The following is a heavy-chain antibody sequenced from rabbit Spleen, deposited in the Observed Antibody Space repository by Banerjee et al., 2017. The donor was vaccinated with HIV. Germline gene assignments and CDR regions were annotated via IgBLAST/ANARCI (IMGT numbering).Heavy chain of an antibody. J-gene: IGHJ4*01. CDR1: GFYFNSGHS. D-gene: IGHD6-1*01. CDR3: VREAGYGGYGDANL. Sequence: QTLEESGGEQVKTEGALTLTSKASGFYFNSGHSMSWVRQAPGKGLEWFGYIVPIFGVSYYANWVNGRFTISSHNAQNTLYLQLNSLTAADTATYFCVREAGYGGYGDANLWGPGTLVTVS. CDR2: IVPIFGVS. V-gene: IGHV1S43*01.